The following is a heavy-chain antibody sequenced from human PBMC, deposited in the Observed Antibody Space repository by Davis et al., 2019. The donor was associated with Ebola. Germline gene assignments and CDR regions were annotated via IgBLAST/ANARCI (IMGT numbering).Heavy chain of an antibody. D-gene: IGHD6-13*01. CDR2: ISSSSRTI. CDR3: ARGSYSSPLYPS. CDR1: EFTFSGYA. Sequence: GGSLRLSCAASEFTFSGYAMSWVRQAPGKGLEWVSYISSSSRTIYYAGSVKGRFTISRDNAKNSLYLQMNSLRDEDTAVYHCARGSYSSPLYPSWGQGTLVTVSS. V-gene: IGHV3-48*02. J-gene: IGHJ4*02.